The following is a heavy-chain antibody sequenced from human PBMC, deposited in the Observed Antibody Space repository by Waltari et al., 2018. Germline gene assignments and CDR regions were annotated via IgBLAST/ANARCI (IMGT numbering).Heavy chain of an antibody. J-gene: IGHJ6*02. CDR1: GGSISSSNW. Sequence: QVQLQESGPGLVKPSGTLSLTCAVSGGSISSSNWWSWVRQPPGKGLEWIGEIYHSGSTNYNPSLKSRVTRSVDQSKNQFSLKLSSVTAADTAVYYCARGSSSSWYDYYGMDVWGQGTTVTVSS. V-gene: IGHV4-4*02. D-gene: IGHD6-13*01. CDR2: IYHSGST. CDR3: ARGSSSSWYDYYGMDV.